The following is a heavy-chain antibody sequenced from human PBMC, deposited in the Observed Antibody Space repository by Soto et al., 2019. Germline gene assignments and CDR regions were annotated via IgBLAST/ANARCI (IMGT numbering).Heavy chain of an antibody. CDR2: IRSKANSYAT. J-gene: IGHJ4*02. D-gene: IGHD2-2*01. Sequence: PGGSLRLSCAASGFTFSGSAMHWVRQASGKGLEWVGRIRSKANSYATAYAASVKGRFTISRDDSKNTAYLQMDSLKTEDTAVYYCTASLDPANYWGQGTLVTVSS. V-gene: IGHV3-73*01. CDR3: TASLDPANY. CDR1: GFTFSGSA.